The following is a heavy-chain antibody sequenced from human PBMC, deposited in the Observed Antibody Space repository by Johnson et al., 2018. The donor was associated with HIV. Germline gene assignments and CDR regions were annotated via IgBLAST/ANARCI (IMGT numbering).Heavy chain of an antibody. D-gene: IGHD2-8*01. J-gene: IGHJ3*02. Sequence: EVQLVESGGGLVQPGGSLRLSCAASGFTFSSYWMSWVRQAPGKGLEWVANIKQDGSEKYYVDSVKGRFTISRDNAKNSLYLQMNSLSAEDTAVYYCAGVRLMGAFDIWGQGTRVTVSS. CDR1: GFTFSSYW. CDR3: AGVRLMGAFDI. V-gene: IGHV3-7*04. CDR2: IKQDGSEK.